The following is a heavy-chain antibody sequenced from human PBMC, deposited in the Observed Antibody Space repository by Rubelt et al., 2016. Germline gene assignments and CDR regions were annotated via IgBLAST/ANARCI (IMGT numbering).Heavy chain of an antibody. D-gene: IGHD2-21*02. CDR1: GFTFSSYW. CDR2: IKQDGSEK. CDR3: AGGPGFTVVTAFDI. J-gene: IGHJ3*02. V-gene: IGHV3-7*02. Sequence: EVQLVESGGGLVQPGGSLRLSCAASGFTFSSYWMSWVRQAPGKGLEWVANIKQDGSEKYYVDSVKGRFTISRDNAKNSLYLQMNSLRGEDTAEYYCAGGPGFTVVTAFDIWGQGTMVTVSS.